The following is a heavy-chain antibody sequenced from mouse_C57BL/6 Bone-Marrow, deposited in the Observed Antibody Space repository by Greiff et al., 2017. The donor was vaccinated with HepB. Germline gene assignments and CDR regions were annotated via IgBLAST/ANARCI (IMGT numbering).Heavy chain of an antibody. CDR2: IYPGDGDT. CDR1: GYAFSSSW. V-gene: IGHV1-82*01. D-gene: IGHD2-4*01. J-gene: IGHJ3*01. CDR3: ARPDYDYDAWFAY. Sequence: VQLVESGPELVKPGASVKISCKASGYAFSSSWMNWVKQRPGKGLEWIGRIYPGDGDTNYNGKFKGKATLTADKSSSTAYMQLSSLTSEDSAVYFCARPDYDYDAWFAYWGQGTLVTVSA.